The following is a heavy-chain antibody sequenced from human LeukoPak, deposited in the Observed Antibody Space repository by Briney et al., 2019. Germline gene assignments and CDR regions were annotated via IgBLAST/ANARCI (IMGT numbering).Heavy chain of an antibody. J-gene: IGHJ6*03. Sequence: GGSLRLSCAASGFTFSSYEMNWVRQAPGKGLEWVSYISSSGSTIYYADSVKGRFTISRDNAKHSLYLQMNSLRAEDTAVYYCARAVSYYYGSGSYYIDYHYYMDVWGKGTTVTVSS. D-gene: IGHD3-10*01. CDR3: ARAVSYYYGSGSYYIDYHYYMDV. V-gene: IGHV3-48*03. CDR1: GFTFSSYE. CDR2: ISSSGSTI.